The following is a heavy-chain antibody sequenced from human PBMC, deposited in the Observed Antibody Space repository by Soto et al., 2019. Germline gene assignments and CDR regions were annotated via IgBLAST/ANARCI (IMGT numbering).Heavy chain of an antibody. J-gene: IGHJ6*02. CDR3: VQSRWSGDCLQSYSSHWDYGVDV. Sequence: QITLKESGPALVKPTQTLTLTCTFSGFSLNNGGVGVGWILQAPGKAPEWLILLYWDGDKRYSPSLRNRLTITKDTLKNEAALTRPNMGPVDTATYYCVQSRWSGDCLQSYSSHWDYGVDVWGQGSTVTVSS. CDR2: LYWDGDK. V-gene: IGHV2-5*02. D-gene: IGHD2-21*02. CDR1: GFSLNNGGVG.